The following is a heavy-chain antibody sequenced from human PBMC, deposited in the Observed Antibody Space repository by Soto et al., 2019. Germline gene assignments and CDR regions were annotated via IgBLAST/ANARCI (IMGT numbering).Heavy chain of an antibody. J-gene: IGHJ4*02. Sequence: GGSLRVSCGAAGLTFSGYAMSWVRQATGKGLEWVSGISGSGGSTYYADSVKGRFTISRDNSKNTLYLQMNSLRAEDTAVYYCAKGPKATYSSGWDSYFDYWGQGTLVTVSS. CDR2: ISGSGGST. D-gene: IGHD6-19*01. V-gene: IGHV3-23*01. CDR1: GLTFSGYA. CDR3: AKGPKATYSSGWDSYFDY.